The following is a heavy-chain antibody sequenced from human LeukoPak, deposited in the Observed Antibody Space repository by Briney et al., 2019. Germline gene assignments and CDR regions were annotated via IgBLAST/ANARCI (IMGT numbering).Heavy chain of an antibody. J-gene: IGHJ4*02. V-gene: IGHV3-23*01. CDR1: GFPFSRYA. CDR2: ISGSSGTT. CDR3: AEGGGPTTWYFDD. Sequence: GGSLTLPCAVSGFPFSRYAMSWVRQAPGKGLEWISGISGSSGTTFYADSVKGRFTISRDNSKNTLYLQMNSLRAEDTAVNCCAEGGGPTTWYFDDWGQGTLVTVSS. D-gene: IGHD1-26*01.